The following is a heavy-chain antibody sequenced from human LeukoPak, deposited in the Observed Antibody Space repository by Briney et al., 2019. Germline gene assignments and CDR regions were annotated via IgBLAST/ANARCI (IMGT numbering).Heavy chain of an antibody. CDR2: ISAYNGNT. D-gene: IGHD2-2*01. CDR3: ARVCSSGYYYYYMDV. J-gene: IGHJ6*03. V-gene: IGHV1-18*01. CDR1: GYTFTSYG. Sequence: GASVKVSCKASGYTFTSYGISWVRQAPGQGLEWTGWISAYNGNTNYAQKLQGRVTMTTDTSTSTAYMELRSLRSDDTAVYYCARVCSSGYYYYYMDVWGKGTTVTVSS.